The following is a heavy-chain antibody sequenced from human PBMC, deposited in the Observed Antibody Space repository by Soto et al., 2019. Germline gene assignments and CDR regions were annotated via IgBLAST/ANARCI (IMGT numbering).Heavy chain of an antibody. CDR1: GGSISSYY. J-gene: IGHJ5*02. D-gene: IGHD3-10*01. CDR2: IYYSGST. CDR3: ARGMVRGVSGWFDP. Sequence: SETLSLTCTVSGGSISSYYWSWIRQPPGKGLEWIEYIYYSGSTNYNPSLKSRVTISVDTSKNQFSLKLSSVTAADTAVYYCARGMVRGVSGWFDPWGQGTLVTVSS. V-gene: IGHV4-59*08.